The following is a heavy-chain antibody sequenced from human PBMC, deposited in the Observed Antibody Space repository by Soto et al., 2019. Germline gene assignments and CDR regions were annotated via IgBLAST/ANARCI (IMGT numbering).Heavy chain of an antibody. V-gene: IGHV3-30*05. Sequence: PGGSLRLSCAASGFTFSSYGMHWVRQAPGKGLEWVAVISYDGSNKYYADSVKGRFTISRDNSKNTLYLQMNSLRTEGTAVYYCTTGIHNRWGQGVLVTVSS. J-gene: IGHJ4*02. D-gene: IGHD1-1*01. CDR2: ISYDGSNK. CDR1: GFTFSSYG. CDR3: TTGIHNR.